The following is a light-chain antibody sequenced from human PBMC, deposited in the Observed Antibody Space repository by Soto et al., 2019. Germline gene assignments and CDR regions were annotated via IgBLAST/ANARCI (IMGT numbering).Light chain of an antibody. V-gene: IGKV3D-15*01. CDR1: QRISST. CDR3: QHYDNKPPIT. CDR2: GTS. J-gene: IGKJ5*01. Sequence: EIVMPQSPATLSLSPGERVTLSCRASQRISSTFAWYQQKPGQAPRLLIYGTSTMATGIPHRFSGSGSGTEYTPTISSLQSEDFAIYHCQHYDNKPPITFGQGTQLEIK.